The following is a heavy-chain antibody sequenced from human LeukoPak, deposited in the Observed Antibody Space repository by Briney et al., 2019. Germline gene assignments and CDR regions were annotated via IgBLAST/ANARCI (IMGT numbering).Heavy chain of an antibody. V-gene: IGHV3-48*03. CDR1: IFTFRIYD. CDR3: ARDICGYSYGCDY. Sequence: GGSLRLSCALSIFTFRIYDMNGVRHAPEEGGEGVSYIRSRGRTIFYTHSVKGRFIISRENAKNSLYLQMNSLRAEDTAVYYCARDICGYSYGCDYWGQGTLVTVSS. J-gene: IGHJ4*02. CDR2: IRSRGRTI. D-gene: IGHD5-18*01.